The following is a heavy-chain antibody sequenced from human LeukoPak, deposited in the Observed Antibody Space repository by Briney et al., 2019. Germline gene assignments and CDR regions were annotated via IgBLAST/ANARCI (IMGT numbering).Heavy chain of an antibody. Sequence: SETLSLTCAVYGGSFSGYYWSWIRQPPGKGLEWIGEINHSGSTNYNPSLKSRVTISVDTSKNQFSLKLSSVTAADTAVYYCARGLGRPEYSSSSIYFDYWGQGTLVTVPS. CDR2: INHSGST. CDR3: ARGLGRPEYSSSSIYFDY. CDR1: GGSFSGYY. D-gene: IGHD6-6*01. V-gene: IGHV4-34*01. J-gene: IGHJ4*02.